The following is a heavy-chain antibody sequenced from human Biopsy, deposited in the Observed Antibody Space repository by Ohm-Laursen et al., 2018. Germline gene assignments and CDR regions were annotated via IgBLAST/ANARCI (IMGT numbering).Heavy chain of an antibody. J-gene: IGHJ3*02. CDR1: GGSVGYYF. Sequence: PSQTLSLTCSVSGGSVGYYFLSWIRLVPGKRPEWIGYTYYRGTSENNPSLRSRVTTSVDISRNQFFLNMKSVTGADTAVYYCAAFPCSGGPAFDIWGQGTTVIVSS. CDR3: AAFPCSGGPAFDI. D-gene: IGHD3-10*02. V-gene: IGHV4-59*02. CDR2: TYYRGTS.